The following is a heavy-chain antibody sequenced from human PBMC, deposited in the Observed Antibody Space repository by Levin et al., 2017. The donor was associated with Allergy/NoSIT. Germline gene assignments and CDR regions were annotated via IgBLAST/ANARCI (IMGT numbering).Heavy chain of an antibody. V-gene: IGHV3-73*01. J-gene: IGHJ6*02. CDR3: TSPMTTVTSYYGMDV. Sequence: GGSLRLSCAASGFTFSGSAMHWVRQASGKGLEWVGRIRSKANSYATAYAASVKGRFTISRDDSKNTAYLQMNSLKTEDTAVYYCTSPMTTVTSYYGMDVWGQGTTVTVSS. CDR2: IRSKANSYAT. CDR1: GFTFSGSA. D-gene: IGHD4-11*01.